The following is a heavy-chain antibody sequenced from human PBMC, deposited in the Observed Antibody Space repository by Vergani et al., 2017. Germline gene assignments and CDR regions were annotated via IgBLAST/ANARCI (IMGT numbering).Heavy chain of an antibody. V-gene: IGHV3-33*08. Sequence: VQLLESGGNLVQPGGSLRLSCAASGFTFTNFAMTWVRQAPGKGLEWVAVIWYDGSNKYYADSVKGRFTISRDNSKNTLYLQMNSLRAEDTAVYYCARGRGPDYYYYYMDVWGKGTTVTVSS. CDR1: GFTFTNFA. J-gene: IGHJ6*03. CDR2: IWYDGSNK. CDR3: ARGRGPDYYYYYMDV.